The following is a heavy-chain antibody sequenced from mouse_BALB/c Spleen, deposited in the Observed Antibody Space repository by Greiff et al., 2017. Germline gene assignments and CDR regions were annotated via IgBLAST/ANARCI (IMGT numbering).Heavy chain of an antibody. J-gene: IGHJ4*01. Sequence: QQSCKASGYTFTSYWMHWVKQRPGQGLEWIGEINPSNGRTNYNEKFKSKATLTVDKSSSTAYMQLSSLTSEDSAVYYCARSYDYDGDAMDYWGQGTSVTVSS. CDR2: INPSNGRT. CDR3: ARSYDYDGDAMDY. CDR1: GYTFTSYW. V-gene: IGHV1S81*02. D-gene: IGHD2-4*01.